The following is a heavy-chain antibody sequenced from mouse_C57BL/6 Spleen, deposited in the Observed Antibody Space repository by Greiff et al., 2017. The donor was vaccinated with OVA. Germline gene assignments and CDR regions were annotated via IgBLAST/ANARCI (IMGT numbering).Heavy chain of an antibody. D-gene: IGHD2-1*01. V-gene: IGHV10-1*01. CDR1: GFSFNTYA. CDR2: IRSKSNNYAT. J-gene: IGHJ1*03. CDR3: VRQVYGNGWYFDV. Sequence: EVQRVESGGGLVQPKGSLKLSCAASGFSFNTYAMNWVRQAPGKGLEWVARIRSKSNNYATYYADSVKDRFTISRDDSESMLYLQMNNLKTEDTAMYYCVRQVYGNGWYFDVWGTGTTVTVSS.